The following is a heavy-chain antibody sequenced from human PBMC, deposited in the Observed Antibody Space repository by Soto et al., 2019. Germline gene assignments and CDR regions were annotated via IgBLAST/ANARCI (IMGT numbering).Heavy chain of an antibody. CDR1: GDSVSSNSAA. J-gene: IGHJ6*02. CDR2: AYYRSQWYY. Sequence: QVQLQQSGPGLVKPSQTLSLTCAISGDSVSSNSAAWNWIRQSPSRGLEWLGRAYYRSQWYYDSAVSVRSRITVIPDTSKKQFSLQLNSVTPEDTAVYYCTTQKGDSRTYNGMDVWGQGTTVTVSS. D-gene: IGHD2-21*02. V-gene: IGHV6-1*01. CDR3: TTQKGDSRTYNGMDV.